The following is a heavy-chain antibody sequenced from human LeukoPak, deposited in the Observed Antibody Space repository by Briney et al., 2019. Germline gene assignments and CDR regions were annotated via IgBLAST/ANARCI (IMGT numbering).Heavy chain of an antibody. CDR2: IYTSGST. CDR3: ARNKDGVIVDY. D-gene: IGHD3-10*01. V-gene: IGHV4-4*09. Sequence: SETLSLTCTVSGGSISSYYWSWIRQPPGKGLEWIGYIYTSGSTNYNPSLQSRVTISVDTSKNQFSLKLSSVTAADTAVYYCARNKDGVIVDYWGQGTLVPVSS. J-gene: IGHJ4*02. CDR1: GGSISSYY.